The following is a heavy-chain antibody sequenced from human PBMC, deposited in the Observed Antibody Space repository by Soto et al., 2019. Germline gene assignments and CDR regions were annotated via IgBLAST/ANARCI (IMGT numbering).Heavy chain of an antibody. V-gene: IGHV3-64*02. CDR3: ARALRGSSGYYDY. CDR2: IGADGGDI. Sequence: EVRLVQSGEGFVQSGGSLRLSCTASGFSFSLYPMHWVRLAPGRGLQYISAIGADGGDIYYADSVKGQFTISRDNSRNTLYLQMGSLTPEDTAIYYCARALRGSSGYYDYWGQGALVTVTS. D-gene: IGHD3-22*01. J-gene: IGHJ4*02. CDR1: GFSFSLYP.